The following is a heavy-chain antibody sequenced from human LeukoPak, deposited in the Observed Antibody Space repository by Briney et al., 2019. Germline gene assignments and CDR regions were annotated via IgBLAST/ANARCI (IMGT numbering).Heavy chain of an antibody. CDR2: IYYSGST. J-gene: IGHJ5*02. D-gene: IGHD6-6*01. CDR3: ARYSSSSGWFDP. CDR1: GGSISSSGYY. Sequence: PSETLSLTRPVSGGSISSSGYYWGWIRQPPGKGLEWIGAIYYSGSTVYNASLNSRVTISVDTSKNQFSLRLSSVTAADTAVYYCARYSSSSGWFDPWRESTLVTVSS. V-gene: IGHV4-39*01.